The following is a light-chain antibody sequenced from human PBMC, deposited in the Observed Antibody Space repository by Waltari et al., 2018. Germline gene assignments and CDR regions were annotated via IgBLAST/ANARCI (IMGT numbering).Light chain of an antibody. CDR1: QSVLYSSNNKNH. Sequence: DIVMTQSPDSLAVSLGERATINCKSSQSVLYSSNNKNHLAWYQQKPGQPPKLLVYLASTRESGVPDRFSGSGSGTDFTLTISSLQAEDVAVYYCQQYYSLPWTFGQGTKVEIK. V-gene: IGKV4-1*01. CDR3: QQYYSLPWT. J-gene: IGKJ1*01. CDR2: LAS.